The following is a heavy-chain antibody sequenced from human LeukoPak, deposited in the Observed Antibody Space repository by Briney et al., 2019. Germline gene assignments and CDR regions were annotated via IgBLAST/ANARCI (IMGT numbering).Heavy chain of an antibody. CDR1: GFTFSSYS. J-gene: IGHJ5*02. Sequence: GGSLRLSCAASGFTFSSYSMNWIRQAPGKGLEWVSYISSSGSTIYYADSVQGRFTISRDNAKNSLYLQMNSLRAEDTAVYYCARDVDCSGGSCYRYNWFDPWGQGTLVTVSS. CDR2: ISSSGSTI. V-gene: IGHV3-48*04. D-gene: IGHD2-15*01. CDR3: ARDVDCSGGSCYRYNWFDP.